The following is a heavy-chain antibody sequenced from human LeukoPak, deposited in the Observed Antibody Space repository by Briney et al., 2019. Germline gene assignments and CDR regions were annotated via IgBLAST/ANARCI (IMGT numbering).Heavy chain of an antibody. Sequence: KPGGSLRLSCKGSGYSFTSYWIGWVRQMPGKGLEWMGIIYPGDSDTRYSPSFQGQVTISADQSISTAYLQWSSLKASDTAMYYCARRSTVSGRGAGDYWGQGTLVTVSS. D-gene: IGHD2-2*01. V-gene: IGHV5-51*01. CDR3: ARRSTVSGRGAGDY. CDR2: IYPGDSDT. J-gene: IGHJ4*02. CDR1: GYSFTSYW.